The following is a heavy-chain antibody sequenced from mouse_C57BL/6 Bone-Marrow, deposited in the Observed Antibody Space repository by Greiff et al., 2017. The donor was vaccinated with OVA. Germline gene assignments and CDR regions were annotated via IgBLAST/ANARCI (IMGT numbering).Heavy chain of an antibody. CDR1: GYTFTDYY. CDR2: INPNNGGT. Sequence: EVQLQQSGPELVKPGASVKISCKASGYTFTDYYMNWVKQSHGKSLEWIGDINPNNGGTSYNQKFKGKATLTVDKSSSTAYMELRSLTSEDSAVYDCATYYSNYDYAMDYWGQGTSVTVSS. J-gene: IGHJ4*01. V-gene: IGHV1-26*01. CDR3: ATYYSNYDYAMDY. D-gene: IGHD2-5*01.